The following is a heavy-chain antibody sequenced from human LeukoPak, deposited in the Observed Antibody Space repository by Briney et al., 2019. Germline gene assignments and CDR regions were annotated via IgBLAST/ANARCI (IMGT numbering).Heavy chain of an antibody. V-gene: IGHV3-33*08. CDR1: GFTSSSYG. CDR2: IRYDGGNK. J-gene: IGHJ4*02. CDR3: ARALSAMVPDY. D-gene: IGHD5-18*01. Sequence: GGSLRLSCAASGFTSSSYGMHWVRQAPGKGLEWLAVIRYDGGNKYYGDSVRGRFTISRDNSKNTLYLQMNSLRAEDTAMYHCARALSAMVPDYWGQGTLLTVSS.